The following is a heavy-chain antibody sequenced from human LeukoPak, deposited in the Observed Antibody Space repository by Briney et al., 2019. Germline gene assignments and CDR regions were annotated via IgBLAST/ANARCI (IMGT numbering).Heavy chain of an antibody. J-gene: IGHJ6*02. CDR1: GYSFSNYG. Sequence: ASVKVSCKASGYSFSNYGTSWVRQAPGQGLEWMGWISAYNGNTNYAQKLQGRVTMTTDTSTSTAYMELRSLRSDDTAVYYCARDSPTPPYDSSQPGYYYGMDVWGQGTTVIVSS. V-gene: IGHV1-18*01. D-gene: IGHD3-22*01. CDR3: ARDSPTPPYDSSQPGYYYGMDV. CDR2: ISAYNGNT.